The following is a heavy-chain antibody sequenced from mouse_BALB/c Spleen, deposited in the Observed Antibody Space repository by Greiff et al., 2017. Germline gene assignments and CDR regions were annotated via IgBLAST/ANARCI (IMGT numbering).Heavy chain of an antibody. V-gene: IGHV1S29*02. Sequence: EVNLVESGPELVKPGASVKISCKASGYTFTDYNMHWVKQSHGKSLEWIGYIYPYNGGTGYNQKFKSKATLTVDNSSSTAYMELRSLTSEDSAVYYCARMEVSTMITVPDAMDYWGQGTSVTVSS. CDR1: GYTFTDYN. D-gene: IGHD2-4*01. CDR2: IYPYNGGT. CDR3: ARMEVSTMITVPDAMDY. J-gene: IGHJ4*01.